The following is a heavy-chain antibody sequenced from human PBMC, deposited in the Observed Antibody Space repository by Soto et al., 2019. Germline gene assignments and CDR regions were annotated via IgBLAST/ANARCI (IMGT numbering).Heavy chain of an antibody. Sequence: EVQLVESGGGLVKPGGSLRLSCAASGFTFNSYSVNWVRQAPGKGLEWVSSISSSSSHIYYADSVQGRFTISRDNAKNSLYLQMNSLRAEDTAVYYCARDFSITIFGVGGYWGQGTLVTVSS. CDR1: GFTFNSYS. CDR3: ARDFSITIFGVGGY. J-gene: IGHJ4*02. V-gene: IGHV3-21*01. CDR2: ISSSSSHI. D-gene: IGHD3-3*01.